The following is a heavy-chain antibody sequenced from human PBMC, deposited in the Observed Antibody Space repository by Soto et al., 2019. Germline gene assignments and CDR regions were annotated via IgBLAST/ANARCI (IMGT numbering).Heavy chain of an antibody. D-gene: IGHD2-2*01. V-gene: IGHV4-31*03. Sequence: QVQLQESGPGLVKPSQTLSLTCTVSGGSISSDDYYWSWIRQHPGKGLEGIGYIYYSGSTYYNPSIKNRVNLPVKPSKNKFSLKLSSVTAADTAVYYCARAVRSNTASYDSDIWGQGTMVTVSS. CDR3: ARAVRSNTASYDSDI. CDR2: IYYSGST. CDR1: GGSISSDDYY. J-gene: IGHJ3*02.